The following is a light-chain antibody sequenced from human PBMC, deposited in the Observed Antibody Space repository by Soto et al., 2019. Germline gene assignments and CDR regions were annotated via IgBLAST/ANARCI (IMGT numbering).Light chain of an antibody. CDR2: GAS. V-gene: IGKV3-15*01. CDR3: QQYNNWPPWT. J-gene: IGKJ1*01. CDR1: QSVSYH. Sequence: IVMTQTPATLSVSPVQRVTLSFRASQSVSYHVAWYQQRPGQAPRLLIYGASTRATGIPVRFSGSGSGTEFSLTISSLQSEDFAFYYCQQYNNWPPWTFGQGTKVDIK.